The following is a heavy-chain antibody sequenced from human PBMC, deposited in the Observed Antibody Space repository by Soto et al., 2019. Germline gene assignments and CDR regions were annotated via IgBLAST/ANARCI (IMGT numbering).Heavy chain of an antibody. Sequence: GDAVKGACKASGYEFTCYYMHWVRQAPGQGLEWMGWINPNSGGTNYAQKFQGRVTMTMDTSISTAYMELSRLRSDDTAVYYCASGVTMIVVVTDPLFDYWGQGTLVTVSS. CDR2: INPNSGGT. CDR3: ASGVTMIVVVTDPLFDY. CDR1: GYEFTCYY. J-gene: IGHJ4*02. D-gene: IGHD3-22*01. V-gene: IGHV1-2*02.